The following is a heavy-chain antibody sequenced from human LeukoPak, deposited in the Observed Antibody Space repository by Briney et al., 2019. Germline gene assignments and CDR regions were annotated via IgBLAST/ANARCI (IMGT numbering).Heavy chain of an antibody. J-gene: IGHJ4*02. CDR3: AKPPGVVNPWYFDY. V-gene: IGHV3-21*04. D-gene: IGHD3-3*01. Sequence: PGGSLRLSCAASGFTFSSYSMNWVRQAPGKGLEWVSSISSSSSYIYYADSVKGRFTISRDNSKNTLYLQMNSLRAEDTAVYYCAKPPGVVNPWYFDYWGQGTLVTVSS. CDR2: ISSSSSYI. CDR1: GFTFSSYS.